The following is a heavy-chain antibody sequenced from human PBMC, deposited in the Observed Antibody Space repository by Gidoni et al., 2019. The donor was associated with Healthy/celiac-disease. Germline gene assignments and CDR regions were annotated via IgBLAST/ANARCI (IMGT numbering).Heavy chain of an antibody. D-gene: IGHD3-16*01. CDR3: ARHWGYTLDY. Sequence: QVQLQESGPGLVQPSETLSLTCTVSGGSISSYYWSWIRQPPGKGLEWIGYIYYSGSTNYNPSLKSRVTISVDTSKNQFSLKLSSVTAADTAVYYCARHWGYTLDYWGQGTLVTVSS. CDR2: IYYSGST. CDR1: GGSISSYY. V-gene: IGHV4-59*08. J-gene: IGHJ4*02.